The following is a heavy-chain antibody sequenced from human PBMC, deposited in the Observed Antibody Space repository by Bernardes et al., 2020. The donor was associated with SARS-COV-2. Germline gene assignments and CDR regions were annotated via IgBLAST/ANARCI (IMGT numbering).Heavy chain of an antibody. V-gene: IGHV3-53*01. Sequence: GCLCPSRAASGFTASSNYISWVREAPGEGLEWVSVVYSGGSTYYADSVKDRLTTSRDNSKNTLYIQVNSLRAEDTAVYYCARAVATYHEGWGQGTLVTVSS. CDR1: GFTASSNY. J-gene: IGHJ4*02. CDR2: VYSGGST. D-gene: IGHD6-19*01. CDR3: ARAVATYHEG.